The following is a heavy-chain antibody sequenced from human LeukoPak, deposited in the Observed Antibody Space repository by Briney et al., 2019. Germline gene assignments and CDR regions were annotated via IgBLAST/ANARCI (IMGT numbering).Heavy chain of an antibody. D-gene: IGHD3-22*01. CDR2: MNPNSGNT. Sequence: ASVKVSCKASGYTFTSYDINWVRQATGQGLEWMGWMNPNSGNTGYAQKFQGRVTMTRNTSISTAYMELSSLRSEDTAVYYCARVRRGSGYYYAYWGQRTLVTVSS. CDR3: ARVRRGSGYYYAY. CDR1: GYTFTSYD. V-gene: IGHV1-8*01. J-gene: IGHJ4*02.